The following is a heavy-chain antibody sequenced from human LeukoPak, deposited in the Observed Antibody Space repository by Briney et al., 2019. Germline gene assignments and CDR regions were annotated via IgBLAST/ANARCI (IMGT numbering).Heavy chain of an antibody. CDR3: ARGEVGLELLFPSYYYYGMDR. V-gene: IGHV4-59*01. D-gene: IGHD3-3*01. CDR1: GGSISSYY. Sequence: SETLSLTCTVSGGSISSYYWSWIRQPPGKGLEWIGYIYYSGSTNYNPSLKSRVTISVDTSKNQYSLKLSSVTAADTAVYYCARGEVGLELLFPSYYYYGMDRLGQGTTVNGSS. CDR2: IYYSGST. J-gene: IGHJ6*02.